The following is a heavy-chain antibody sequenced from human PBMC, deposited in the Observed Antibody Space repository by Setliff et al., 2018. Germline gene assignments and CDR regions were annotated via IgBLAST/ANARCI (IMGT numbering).Heavy chain of an antibody. D-gene: IGHD1-26*01. CDR2: INPGSGAT. J-gene: IGHJ6*03. V-gene: IGHV1-2*02. CDR3: AREGSGSYSLNYYYYMDV. CDR1: GYTFTAYY. Sequence: GASVKVSCKASGYTFTAYYMHWVRQAPGQGLEWMGWINPGSGATNLAQRFQGRVTMTRDTSTSTAYMELRSLRSDDTAVYYCAREGSGSYSLNYYYYMDVWGKGTTVTVSS.